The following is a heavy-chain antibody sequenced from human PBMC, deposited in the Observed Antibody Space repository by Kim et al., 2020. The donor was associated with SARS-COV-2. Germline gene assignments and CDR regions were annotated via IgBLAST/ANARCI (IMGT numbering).Heavy chain of an antibody. CDR3: ARDHDSSSWYYYYGMDV. V-gene: IGHV4-31*02. J-gene: IGHJ6*02. Sequence: RSRVTISVDTSKNQFSLKLSSVTAADTAVYYCARDHDSSSWYYYYGMDVWGQGTTVTVSS. D-gene: IGHD6-13*01.